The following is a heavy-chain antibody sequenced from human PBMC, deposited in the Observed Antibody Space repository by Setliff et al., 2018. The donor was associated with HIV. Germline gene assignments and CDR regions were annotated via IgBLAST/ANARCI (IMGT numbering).Heavy chain of an antibody. D-gene: IGHD1-26*01. CDR3: ARDRVGAFDY. Sequence: PGGSLRLSCAASGFTFSSYWMHWVRQAPGKGLVWVSRINGDGSSTRYADSVKGRFTISRDNAKNTLYLQMNSLRVEDTSVYYCARDRVGAFDYWGQGTLVTVSS. CDR2: INGDGSST. V-gene: IGHV3-74*01. CDR1: GFTFSSYW. J-gene: IGHJ4*02.